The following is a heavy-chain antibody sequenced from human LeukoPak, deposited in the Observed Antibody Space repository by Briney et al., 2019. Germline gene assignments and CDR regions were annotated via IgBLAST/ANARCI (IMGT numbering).Heavy chain of an antibody. J-gene: IGHJ4*02. CDR2: ISDNGGNA. CDR1: GFIFSSSA. CDR3: AKSAYYDL. V-gene: IGHV3-23*01. D-gene: IGHD3-22*01. Sequence: GGSLRLSCAASGFIFSSSAMNWVRQAPGKGLEWVSTISDNGGNAYYPDSVKGRFTISRDNSKNTLYLQMNSLRAEDTAVYYCAKSAYYDLWGQGTLVTVSS.